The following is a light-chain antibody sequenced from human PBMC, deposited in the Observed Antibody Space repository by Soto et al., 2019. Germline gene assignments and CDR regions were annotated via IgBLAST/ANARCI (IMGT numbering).Light chain of an antibody. CDR2: WAS. CDR1: QSVLYSSNNQNY. V-gene: IGKV4-1*01. CDR3: QQYYSTPRT. Sequence: IIMTQSPDSLAVSMGERATINCKSSQSVLYSSNNQNYLAWYQQKPGQPPNLLIYWASTRESGVPDRFSGSGSGTDFTLTISSLQAEDVAVYYCQQYYSTPRTFGQGTKVDI. J-gene: IGKJ1*01.